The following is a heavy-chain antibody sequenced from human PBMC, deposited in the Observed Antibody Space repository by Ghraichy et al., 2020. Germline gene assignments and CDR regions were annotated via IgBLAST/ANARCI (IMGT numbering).Heavy chain of an antibody. J-gene: IGHJ4*02. D-gene: IGHD3-9*01. CDR2: IYYSGST. CDR1: GGSISSSSYY. V-gene: IGHV4-39*01. Sequence: SETLSLTCTVSGGSISSSSYYWGWIRKPPGKGLEWIGSIYYSGSTYYNPSLKSRVTISVDTSKNQFSLKLSSVTAADTAVYYCARRAGYPYYFDYWGQGTLVTVSS. CDR3: ARRAGYPYYFDY.